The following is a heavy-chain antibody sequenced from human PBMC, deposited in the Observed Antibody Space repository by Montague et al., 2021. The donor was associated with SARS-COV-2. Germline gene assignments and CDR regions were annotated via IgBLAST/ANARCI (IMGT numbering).Heavy chain of an antibody. CDR3: ARVKRGYSYGLGVSAHFDY. CDR2: IYYSGST. J-gene: IGHJ4*02. D-gene: IGHD3-10*01. V-gene: IGHV4-59*01. Sequence: SETLSLTCTVSGDSISSYYWSWILQPPGKELEWMVDIYYSGSTNYNPSLKRRGTISVDQSKNQYSPKRSSVTTADTAVYYCARVKRGYSYGLGVSAHFDYWGQGALVTVSS. CDR1: GDSISSYY.